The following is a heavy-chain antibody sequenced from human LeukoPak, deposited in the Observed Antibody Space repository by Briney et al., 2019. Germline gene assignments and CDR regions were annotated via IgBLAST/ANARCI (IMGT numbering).Heavy chain of an antibody. Sequence: GGSLRLSCAASGFTFSSYDMHWVRQATGKGLEWVSAIGTAGDTYYPGSVKGRFTISRENAKNSLYLQMNSLRAEDTAVYYCARERDYYGSGSYYSWGFDAFDIWGQGTMVTVSS. D-gene: IGHD3-10*01. CDR3: ARERDYYGSGSYYSWGFDAFDI. CDR2: IGTAGDT. V-gene: IGHV3-13*01. CDR1: GFTFSSYD. J-gene: IGHJ3*02.